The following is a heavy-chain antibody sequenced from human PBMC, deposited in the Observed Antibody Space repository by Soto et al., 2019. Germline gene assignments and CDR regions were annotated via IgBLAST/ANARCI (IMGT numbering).Heavy chain of an antibody. J-gene: IGHJ4*02. CDR1: GYTFTSYA. D-gene: IGHD6-13*01. CDR3: ARGISSSWYVGFFDY. V-gene: IGHV1-3*01. CDR2: INAGNGNT. Sequence: AASVKVSCKASGYTFTSYAMHWVRQAPGQRLEWMGWINAGNGNTKYSQKFQGRVTITRDTSASTAYMELSSLRSEDTAVYYCARGISSSWYVGFFDYWGQGTLVTVSS.